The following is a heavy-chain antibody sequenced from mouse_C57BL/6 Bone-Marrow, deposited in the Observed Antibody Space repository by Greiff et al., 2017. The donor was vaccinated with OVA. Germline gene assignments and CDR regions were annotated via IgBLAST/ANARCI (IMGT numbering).Heavy chain of an antibody. CDR3: ARSGGYYLFYAMDY. CDR1: GYTFTDYN. J-gene: IGHJ4*01. CDR2: INPNNGGT. D-gene: IGHD2-3*01. Sequence: VQLQQSGPELVKPGASVKIPCKASGYTFTDYNMDWVKQSHGKSLEWIGDINPNNGGTIYNQKFKGKATLTVDTSSSTAYMELRSLTSEDTAVYYCARSGGYYLFYAMDYWGQGTSVTVSS. V-gene: IGHV1-18*01.